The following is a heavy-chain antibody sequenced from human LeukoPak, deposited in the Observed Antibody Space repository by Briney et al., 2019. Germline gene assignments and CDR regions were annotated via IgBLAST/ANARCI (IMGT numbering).Heavy chain of an antibody. CDR1: GYTFTNYW. V-gene: IGHV5-51*01. CDR2: IYPGDSDT. Sequence: GESLKISCKGSGYTFTNYWIGWVRQMSGEGLEWMGVIYPGDSDTRYRPSFQGQVTISADKSISTAYLQWSSLKTSDTAMYYCARLSRGPPGDTEAYCFDYWGQGTLVTVSS. CDR3: ARLSRGPPGDTEAYCFDY. D-gene: IGHD2-21*01. J-gene: IGHJ4*02.